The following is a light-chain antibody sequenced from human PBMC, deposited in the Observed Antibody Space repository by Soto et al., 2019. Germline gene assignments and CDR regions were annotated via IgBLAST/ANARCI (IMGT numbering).Light chain of an antibody. Sequence: QSVLTQPASVSGSPGQSITISCTGTSGDIGSYNRVSWYQHHPGKAPKLIIYEVTERPSGVSNRFSGSKSGNTASLTLSGLQAEDEAEYDCSCYTNINTRACVFGTGTKLTVL. J-gene: IGLJ1*01. V-gene: IGLV2-14*01. CDR3: SCYTNINTRACV. CDR2: EVT. CDR1: SGDIGSYNR.